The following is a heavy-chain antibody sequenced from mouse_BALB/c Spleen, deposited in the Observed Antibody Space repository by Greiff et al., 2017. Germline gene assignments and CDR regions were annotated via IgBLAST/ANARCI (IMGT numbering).Heavy chain of an antibody. D-gene: IGHD1-1*01. CDR1: GYSITSGYS. V-gene: IGHV3-1*02. Sequence: VQLQQSGPDLVKPSQSLSLTCTVTGYSITSGYSWHWIRQFPGNKLEWMGYIHYSGSTNYNPSLKSRISITRDTSKNQFFLQLNSVTTEDTATYYCARERYYYGSSYGAMDYWGQGTSVTVSS. CDR2: IHYSGST. J-gene: IGHJ4*01. CDR3: ARERYYYGSSYGAMDY.